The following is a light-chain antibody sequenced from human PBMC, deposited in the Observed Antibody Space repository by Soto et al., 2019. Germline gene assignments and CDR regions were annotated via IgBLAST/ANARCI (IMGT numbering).Light chain of an antibody. CDR1: SSNIGNNY. J-gene: IGLJ2*01. Sequence: QSVLTQSPSVSAAPGQTVTISCSGSSSNIGNNYLAWYQQLPGTAPNILIFDNNKRPSGMADRFSCSKSGTSGTLDITGLQTGDEDDYYCATWYGSLPGEVFGGGTQLTVL. V-gene: IGLV1-51*01. CDR2: DNN. CDR3: ATWYGSLPGEV.